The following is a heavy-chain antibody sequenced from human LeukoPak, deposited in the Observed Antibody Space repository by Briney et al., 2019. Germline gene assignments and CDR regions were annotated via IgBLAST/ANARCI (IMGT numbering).Heavy chain of an antibody. Sequence: ASVKVSCKASGYTFTSYGISWVRQAPGQGLEWMGWISAYNGNTNYAQKLQGRVTMTTGTSTSTAYMELRSLRSDDTAVYYCAREYCSGGSCDEINWFDPWGQGTLVTVSS. D-gene: IGHD2-15*01. V-gene: IGHV1-18*01. CDR3: AREYCSGGSCDEINWFDP. CDR1: GYTFTSYG. J-gene: IGHJ5*02. CDR2: ISAYNGNT.